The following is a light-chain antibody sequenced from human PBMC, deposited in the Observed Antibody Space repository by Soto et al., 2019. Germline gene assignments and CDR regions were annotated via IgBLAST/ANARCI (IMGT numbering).Light chain of an antibody. J-gene: IGKJ2*01. CDR3: QQYYSYPRT. CDR1: QGISSY. Sequence: AIRMTQSPSSLSASTGDRVTITCRASQGISSYLAWYQQKPGKAPKLLIYAASTLQSGVPSRFSGSGSGTDFTLTISCLQSEDFANYYCQQYYSYPRTFGQGTKLEIK. CDR2: AAS. V-gene: IGKV1-8*01.